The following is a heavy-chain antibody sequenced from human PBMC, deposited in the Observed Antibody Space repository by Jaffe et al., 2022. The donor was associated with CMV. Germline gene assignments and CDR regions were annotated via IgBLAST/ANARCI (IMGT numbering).Heavy chain of an antibody. Sequence: QVQLQQSGPGLVKPSQTLSLTCAISGDSVSSNSAAWNWIRQSPSRGLEWLGRTYYRSKWYNDYAVSVKSRITINPDTSKNQFSLQLNSVTPEDTAVYYCARGAPLLGGPYYYYYMDVWGKGTTVTVSS. CDR3: ARGAPLLGGPYYYYYMDV. CDR2: TYYRSKWYN. V-gene: IGHV6-1*01. CDR1: GDSVSSNSAA. D-gene: IGHD2-21*01. J-gene: IGHJ6*03.